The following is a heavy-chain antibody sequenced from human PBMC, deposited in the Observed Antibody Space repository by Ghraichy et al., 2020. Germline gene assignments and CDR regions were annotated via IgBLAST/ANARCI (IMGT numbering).Heavy chain of an antibody. CDR1: GGSISSYY. D-gene: IGHD3-22*01. J-gene: IGHJ4*02. CDR3: ARDTGYYYDTTGPNDY. Sequence: SETLSLTCTVSGGSISSYYWSWIRQPAGKGLEWIGRIYTTGSTNYNPSLKSRVTMSVDTSKNQFSLKVSSVTAADTAVYYCARDTGYYYDTTGPNDYWGQGTLVTVSS. V-gene: IGHV4-4*07. CDR2: IYTTGST.